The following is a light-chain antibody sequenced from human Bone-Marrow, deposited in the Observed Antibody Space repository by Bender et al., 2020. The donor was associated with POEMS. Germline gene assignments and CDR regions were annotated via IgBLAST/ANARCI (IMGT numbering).Light chain of an antibody. J-gene: IGLJ3*02. Sequence: QSVVTQPPSLSEAPRQRVTISCSGSSSNIGNHGVYWYQQLPGKAPKLLIYYDDLLTPGFSDRFSASKSDTSASLAISELQSEDEALYYCSAWDDSLSGWVCGGGNKLTVL. CDR1: SSNIGNHG. V-gene: IGLV1-36*01. CDR2: YDD. CDR3: SAWDDSLSGWV.